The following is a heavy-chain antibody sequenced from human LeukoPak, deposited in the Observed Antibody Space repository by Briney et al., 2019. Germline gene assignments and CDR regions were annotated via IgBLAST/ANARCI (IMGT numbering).Heavy chain of an antibody. CDR2: IGSAGDT. CDR1: GFTFSTYD. D-gene: IGHD3-16*01. V-gene: IGHV3-13*01. CDR3: VRGGENGFDY. J-gene: IGHJ4*02. Sequence: PGGSLRLSCAASGFTFSTYDMHWVRQATGKGLEWVSSIGSAGDTYHAVSVRGRFTIFRENAKNAFYLQMNSLRVGDTAAYYCVRGGENGFDYWGQGTLVTVSS.